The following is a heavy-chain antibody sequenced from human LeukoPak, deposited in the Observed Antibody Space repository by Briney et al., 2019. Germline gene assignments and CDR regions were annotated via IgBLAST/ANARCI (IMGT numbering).Heavy chain of an antibody. V-gene: IGHV4-34*01. J-gene: IGHJ4*02. D-gene: IGHD1-7*01. Sequence: SETLSLTCAVYGGSFSGYYWSWIRQPPGKGLEWIGEINHSGSANYNPSLKSRVTISVDTSKNQFSLKLSSVTAADTAVYYCARRELQQFDYWGQGTQVTVSS. CDR1: GGSFSGYY. CDR2: INHSGSA. CDR3: ARRELQQFDY.